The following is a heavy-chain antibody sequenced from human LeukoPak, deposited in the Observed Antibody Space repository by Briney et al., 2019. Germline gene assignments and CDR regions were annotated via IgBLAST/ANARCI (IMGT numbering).Heavy chain of an antibody. CDR1: GFTFSSYW. D-gene: IGHD3-22*01. CDR3: ARDQYYSDSSGYPYDI. Sequence: GGSLRLSCAASGFTFSSYWMSWVRQAPGKGLEWVANIKQDGSEKYYVDSVKGRFTSSRDNAKNSLYLQMSSLRVEDTAVYYCARDQYYSDSSGYPYDIWGQGTMVTVSS. CDR2: IKQDGSEK. J-gene: IGHJ3*02. V-gene: IGHV3-7*01.